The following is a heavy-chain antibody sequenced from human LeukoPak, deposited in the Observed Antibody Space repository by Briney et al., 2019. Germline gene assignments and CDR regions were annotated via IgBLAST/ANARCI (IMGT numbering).Heavy chain of an antibody. CDR2: IDWDDDK. J-gene: IGHJ6*03. CDR1: GFSLSTSGMC. Sequence: ESGPTLVNPTQTLTLTCTFSGFSLSTSGMCVSWIRQPPGKALEWLARIDWDDDKYYSTSLKTRLTISKDTSKNQVVLTMTNMDPVDTPPYSVPRIIGVVDPLVSYNYRTSGAKGPRSPSP. CDR3: PRIIGVVDPLVSYNYRTS. D-gene: IGHD2-15*01. V-gene: IGHV2-70*11.